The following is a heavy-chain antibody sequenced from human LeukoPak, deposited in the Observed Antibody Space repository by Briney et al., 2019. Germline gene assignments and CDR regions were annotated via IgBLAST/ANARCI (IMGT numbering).Heavy chain of an antibody. CDR2: IYYSGST. D-gene: IGHD6-13*01. CDR1: GGSISSYY. V-gene: IGHV4-59*12. CDR3: ARGDSSSWSAYYFDY. Sequence: SETLSLTCTVSGGSISSYYWSWIRQPPGKGLEWIGYIYYSGSTNYNPSLKSRVTISVDTSKNQFSLKLSSVTAADTAVYYCARGDSSSWSAYYFDYWGQGTLVTVSS. J-gene: IGHJ4*02.